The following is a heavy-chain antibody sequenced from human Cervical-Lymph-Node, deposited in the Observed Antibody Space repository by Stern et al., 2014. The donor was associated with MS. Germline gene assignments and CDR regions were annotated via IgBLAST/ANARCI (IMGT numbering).Heavy chain of an antibody. Sequence: VQLLESGGGVVQPGRSLRVSCAASGFTFSSYDMHWVRQAPGKGLEWVAVISYDGSNKSYADSVKGRFTISRDNSKNTLYLQMNSLRIEDTAMYYCATSQRFRRWGRYWGLGTLVTVSS. D-gene: IGHD3-3*01. J-gene: IGHJ4*02. CDR3: ATSQRFRRWGRY. CDR2: ISYDGSNK. V-gene: IGHV3-30*03. CDR1: GFTFSSYD.